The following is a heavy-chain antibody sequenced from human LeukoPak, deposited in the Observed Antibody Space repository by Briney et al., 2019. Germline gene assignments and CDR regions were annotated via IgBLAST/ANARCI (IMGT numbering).Heavy chain of an antibody. Sequence: SETLSLTCTVSGGSISSYYWSWIRQPPGKGLEWIGYMYYRGNTNYDPSLKSRVTISIDTPNNQFSLKLSSVTAADTAVYYCATGVHGIAAAGAYYFDYWGQGTLVTVSS. J-gene: IGHJ4*02. V-gene: IGHV4-59*01. CDR1: GGSISSYY. D-gene: IGHD6-13*01. CDR3: ATGVHGIAAAGAYYFDY. CDR2: MYYRGNT.